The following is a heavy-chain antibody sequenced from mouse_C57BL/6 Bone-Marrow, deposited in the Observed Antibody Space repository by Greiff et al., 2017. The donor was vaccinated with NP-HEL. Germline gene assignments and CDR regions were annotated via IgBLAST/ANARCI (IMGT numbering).Heavy chain of an antibody. J-gene: IGHJ4*01. CDR3: ARQTVVGYAMDY. V-gene: IGHV1-82*01. D-gene: IGHD1-1*01. CDR1: GYAFSSSW. Sequence: QVQLQQSGPELVKPGASVKISCKASGYAFSSSWMNWVKQRPGKGLEWIGRIYPGDGDTNYNGKFKGKATLTADKSSSTAYMQLSSLTSEDSAVYFCARQTVVGYAMDYWGQGTSVTVSS. CDR2: IYPGDGDT.